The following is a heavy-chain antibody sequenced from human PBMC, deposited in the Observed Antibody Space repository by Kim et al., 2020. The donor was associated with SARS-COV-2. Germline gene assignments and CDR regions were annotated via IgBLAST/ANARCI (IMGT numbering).Heavy chain of an antibody. D-gene: IGHD3-22*01. Sequence: QGRVTITADESTNTAYMELSSLGSEDTAVYYCARAPGRDSSGYYLYYFDYWGQGTLVTVSS. J-gene: IGHJ4*02. V-gene: IGHV1-69*01. CDR3: ARAPGRDSSGYYLYYFDY.